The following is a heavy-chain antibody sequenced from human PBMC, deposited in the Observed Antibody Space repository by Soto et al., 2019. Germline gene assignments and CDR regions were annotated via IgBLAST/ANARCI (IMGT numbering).Heavy chain of an antibody. J-gene: IGHJ4*02. CDR3: ANLPLYGSGLDC. CDR1: GFTFDDYA. Sequence: EAQLVESGGGLVQPGRSLRLSCVASGFTFDDYAIHWVRQAPGKGLEWVSGISWNGASTGYADSVKGRFTISRDNAKNSLYLQMSSLRTDDTAIYYCANLPLYGSGLDCWGQGTLVTVSS. CDR2: ISWNGAST. D-gene: IGHD3-10*01. V-gene: IGHV3-9*01.